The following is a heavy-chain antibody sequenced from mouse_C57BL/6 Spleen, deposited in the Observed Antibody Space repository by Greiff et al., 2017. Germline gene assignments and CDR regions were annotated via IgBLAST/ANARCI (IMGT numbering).Heavy chain of an antibody. V-gene: IGHV1-54*01. CDR2: INPGSGGT. CDR3: ARSFTIGDDGAMDY. Sequence: VKLMESGAELVRPGTSVKVSCKASGYAFTNYLIEWVKQRPGQGLEWIGVINPGSGGTNYNEKFKGKATLTADKSSSTAYMQLSSLTSEDSAVYFCARSFTIGDDGAMDYWGQGTSVTVSS. D-gene: IGHD2-12*01. CDR1: GYAFTNYL. J-gene: IGHJ4*01.